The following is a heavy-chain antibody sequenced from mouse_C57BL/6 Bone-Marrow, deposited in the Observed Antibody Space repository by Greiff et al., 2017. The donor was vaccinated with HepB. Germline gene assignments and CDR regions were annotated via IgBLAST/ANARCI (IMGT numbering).Heavy chain of an antibody. V-gene: IGHV5-6*02. J-gene: IGHJ2*01. CDR1: GFTFSSYG. D-gene: IGHD2-4*01. Sequence: DVMLVESGGDLVKPGGSLKLSCAASGFTFSSYGMSWVRQTPDKRLEWVATISSGGSYTYYPDSVKGRFTISRDNAKNTLYRQMSSLKSEDTAMYYCARQRITTWYFDYWGQGTTLTVSS. CDR2: ISSGGSYT. CDR3: ARQRITTWYFDY.